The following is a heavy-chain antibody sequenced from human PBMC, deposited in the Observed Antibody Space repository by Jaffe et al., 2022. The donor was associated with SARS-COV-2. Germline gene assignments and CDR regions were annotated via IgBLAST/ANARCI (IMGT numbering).Heavy chain of an antibody. Sequence: QVQLQESGPGLVKPSQTLSLTCTVSGGSISSGSYYWSWIRQPAGKGLEWIGRIYTSGSTNYNPSLKSRVTISVDTSKNQFSLKLSSVTAADTAVYYCARVGGFETGDRVLFPWFDPWGQGTLVTVSS. J-gene: IGHJ5*02. CDR3: ARVGGFETGDRVLFPWFDP. V-gene: IGHV4-61*02. CDR2: IYTSGST. CDR1: GGSISSGSYY. D-gene: IGHD7-27*01.